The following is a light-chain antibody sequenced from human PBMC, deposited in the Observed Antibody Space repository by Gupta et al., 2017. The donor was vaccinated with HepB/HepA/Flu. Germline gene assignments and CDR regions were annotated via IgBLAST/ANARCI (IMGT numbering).Light chain of an antibody. J-gene: IGLJ2*01. V-gene: IGLV1-44*01. CDR2: SNN. Sequence: QSVLTQPPSVSGTPGQRVTISCSGSSSNIGSNTVNWYQQLPGTAPKLLIYSNNQRPSGVPDRFSGSKSGTSASLAISGLQSEDEADYYCAAWDDSLNGFVVFGGGTKLT. CDR3: AAWDDSLNGFVV. CDR1: SSNIGSNT.